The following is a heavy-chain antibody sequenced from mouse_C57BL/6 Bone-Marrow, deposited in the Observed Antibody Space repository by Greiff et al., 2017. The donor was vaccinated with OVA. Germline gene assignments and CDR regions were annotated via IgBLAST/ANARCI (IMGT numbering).Heavy chain of an antibody. CDR2: IDPSDSYT. CDR3: ARTAYYSKIAY. J-gene: IGHJ3*01. D-gene: IGHD2-5*01. CDR1: GYTFTSYW. Sequence: QVQLQQPGAELVKPGASVKLSCKASGYTFTSYWMQWVKQRPGQGLEWIGEIDPSDSYTNYNQKFKGKATLTVDTSSSTAYMQLSSLTSEDSAVYYCARTAYYSKIAYWGQGTLVTVSA. V-gene: IGHV1-50*01.